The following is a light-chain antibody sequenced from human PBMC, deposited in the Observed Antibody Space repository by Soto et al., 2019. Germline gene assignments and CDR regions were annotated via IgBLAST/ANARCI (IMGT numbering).Light chain of an antibody. V-gene: IGKV2-24*01. CDR1: QSLVHIDGNTY. CDR3: MQATQSYT. Sequence: DIVLTQTRLSSPVTLGQQASISCRSSQSLVHIDGNTYFNWLQQRPGQPPRLLIYKISNRFPGVPDRFSGSGAGTDFTLKISRVEAEDVGVYYCMQATQSYTFGQGTRLEIK. CDR2: KIS. J-gene: IGKJ2*01.